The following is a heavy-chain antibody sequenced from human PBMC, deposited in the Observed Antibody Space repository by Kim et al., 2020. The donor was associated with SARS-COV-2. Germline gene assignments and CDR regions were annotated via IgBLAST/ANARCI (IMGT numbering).Heavy chain of an antibody. D-gene: IGHD6-13*01. CDR2: INPSGDST. CDR3: AGRGVEQQLADAFDI. J-gene: IGHJ3*02. V-gene: IGHV1-46*01. Sequence: ASVKVSCKASGYIFSSYYMHWVRQAPGQGLEWMGIINPSGDSTSYAQKFQGRVTMTRDTSTSTVYMELSSLRSEDTAVYYCAGRGVEQQLADAFDIWGQGTMVTVSS. CDR1: GYIFSSYY.